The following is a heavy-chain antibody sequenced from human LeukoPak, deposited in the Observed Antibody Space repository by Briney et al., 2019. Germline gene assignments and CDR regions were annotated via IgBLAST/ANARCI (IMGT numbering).Heavy chain of an antibody. Sequence: SETLSLTCTVSGGSISSYYWSWIRQTPGKGLEWIGYIYYSGSTNYNPSLKSRVTISVDTSKNQFSLKLSSVTAADTAVYYCARFWGVGIVVPYYFDYWGQGTLVTVSS. J-gene: IGHJ4*02. CDR2: IYYSGST. CDR3: ARFWGVGIVVPYYFDY. D-gene: IGHD1-26*01. V-gene: IGHV4-59*01. CDR1: GGSISSYY.